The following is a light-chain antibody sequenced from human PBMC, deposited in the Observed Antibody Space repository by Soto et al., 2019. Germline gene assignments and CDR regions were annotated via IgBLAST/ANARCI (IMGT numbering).Light chain of an antibody. Sequence: QSVLTQPPSASGTPGQRVSISCSGSSSNIGSNTVNWYQHLPGTAPQLLINSDNQRPSGVPDRFSGSKSGTSASLAISGLQTEDEAEYYCAAWDDSLNGNVFGTGTKLTVL. J-gene: IGLJ1*01. V-gene: IGLV1-44*01. CDR1: SSNIGSNT. CDR2: SDN. CDR3: AAWDDSLNGNV.